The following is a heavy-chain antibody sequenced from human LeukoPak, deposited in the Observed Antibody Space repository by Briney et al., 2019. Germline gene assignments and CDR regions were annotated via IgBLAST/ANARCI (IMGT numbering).Heavy chain of an antibody. J-gene: IGHJ4*02. D-gene: IGHD3-3*01. Sequence: SETLSLTCTVSLGSISSGKYYWTWIRQPAGKGQDWIWRIATGWITDYNTSLRSRVTISLDPSKIQLSLKLSSVTAADTAVYYCARECDDFDRYFDSWDQGALVTVSS. CDR2: IATGWIT. CDR3: ARECDDFDRYFDS. CDR1: LGSISSGKYY. V-gene: IGHV4-61*02.